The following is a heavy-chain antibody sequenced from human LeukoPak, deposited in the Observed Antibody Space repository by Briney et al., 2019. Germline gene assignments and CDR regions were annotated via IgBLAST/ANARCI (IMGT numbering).Heavy chain of an antibody. J-gene: IGHJ5*02. V-gene: IGHV3-21*01. CDR1: GFTFSSYS. Sequence: GGSLRLSCAASGFTFSSYSMNWVRQAPGKGLEWVSSISSNSSYIYYADSVKGRFTISRDNAKNSLYLQMNSLRAEDTAVYYCARERGGYDSARWFAPSGEGTLVTASS. D-gene: IGHD5-12*01. CDR3: ARERGGYDSARWFAP. CDR2: ISSNSSYI.